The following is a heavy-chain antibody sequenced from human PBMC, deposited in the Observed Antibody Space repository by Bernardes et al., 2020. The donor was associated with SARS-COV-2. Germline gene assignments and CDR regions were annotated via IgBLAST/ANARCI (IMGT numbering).Heavy chain of an antibody. D-gene: IGHD6-13*01. Sequence: GGSLRLSCAASGFTVSSNYMSWVRQAPGKGLEWVSVIYSGGSTYYADSVKGRFTISRDNSKNTLYLQMNSLRAEDTAVYYCARDCGAAAARTCYYYYGMDAWGQGTTVTGSS. CDR3: ARDCGAAAARTCYYYYGMDA. V-gene: IGHV3-66*02. CDR1: GFTVSSNY. J-gene: IGHJ6*02. CDR2: IYSGGST.